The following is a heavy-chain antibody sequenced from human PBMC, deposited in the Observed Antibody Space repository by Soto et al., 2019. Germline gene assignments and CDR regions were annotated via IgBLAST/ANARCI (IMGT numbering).Heavy chain of an antibody. J-gene: IGHJ4*02. V-gene: IGHV4-31*03. D-gene: IGHD2-2*01. CDR3: ARGIVVPAAIGRYYFDY. Sequence: QVQLQESGPGLVKPSQTLSLTCTVSGGSISSGGYYWSWIRQHPGKGLEWIGYIYYSGSTYYNPSLKSRVTISVDTSKNQFSLKLSSVTAADTAVYYCARGIVVPAAIGRYYFDYWGQGTLVTVSS. CDR2: IYYSGST. CDR1: GGSISSGGYY.